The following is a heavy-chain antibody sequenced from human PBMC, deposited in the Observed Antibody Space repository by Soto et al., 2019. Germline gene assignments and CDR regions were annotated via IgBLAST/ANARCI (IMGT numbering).Heavy chain of an antibody. CDR1: GYTFTSYY. J-gene: IGHJ6*02. CDR2: INPSGGST. Sequence: ASVKVSCKASGYTFTSYYMHWVRQAPGQGLEWMGIINPSGGSTSYAQKFQGRVTMTRDTSTSTVYMELSSLRSEDTAAYYCARDRELLGYYYGMDVWGQGTTVTVSS. D-gene: IGHD1-26*01. V-gene: IGHV1-46*01. CDR3: ARDRELLGYYYGMDV.